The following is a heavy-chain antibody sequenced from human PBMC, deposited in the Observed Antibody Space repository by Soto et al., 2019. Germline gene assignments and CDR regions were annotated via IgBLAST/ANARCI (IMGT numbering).Heavy chain of an antibody. J-gene: IGHJ4*02. D-gene: IGHD1-7*01. V-gene: IGHV3-21*01. Sequence: GESLKISCAASGFTFSSYSMNWVRQAPGKGLEWVSSISSSSSYIYYADSVKGRFTISRDNAKNSLYLQMNSLRAEDTAVYYCARDPSITGTSDYWGQGTLVTVSS. CDR2: ISSSSSYI. CDR1: GFTFSSYS. CDR3: ARDPSITGTSDY.